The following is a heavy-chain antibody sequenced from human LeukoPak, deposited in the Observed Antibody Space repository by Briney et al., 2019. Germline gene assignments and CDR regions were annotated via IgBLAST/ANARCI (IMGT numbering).Heavy chain of an antibody. CDR3: PYFYDTSGSLSNS. CDR2: ITHSGST. D-gene: IGHD3-22*01. Sequence: PSETLSLTCTVAAGSISNYHWSWIRQPPGKGLEWIGAITHSGSTNYNPSLKSRVTISVDTSKKQFSLRLSSVTAADTAVYYCPYFYDTSGSLSNSWGQGTLVTVSS. CDR1: AGSISNYH. J-gene: IGHJ4*02. V-gene: IGHV4-34*01.